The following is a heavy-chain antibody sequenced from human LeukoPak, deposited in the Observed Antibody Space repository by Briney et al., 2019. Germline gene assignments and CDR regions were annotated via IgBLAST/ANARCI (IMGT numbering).Heavy chain of an antibody. Sequence: GGSLRLSCAASGITFSSYAMSWVRQAPGKGLEWVSAISGSGETTYYADSVKGRFTISRGNSKNTLYLQMNSLRAEHTAVYYCAKESSAWAGSYFDSWGHGTLVTVSS. CDR2: ISGSGETT. D-gene: IGHD6-19*01. CDR3: AKESSAWAGSYFDS. J-gene: IGHJ4*01. CDR1: GITFSSYA. V-gene: IGHV3-23*01.